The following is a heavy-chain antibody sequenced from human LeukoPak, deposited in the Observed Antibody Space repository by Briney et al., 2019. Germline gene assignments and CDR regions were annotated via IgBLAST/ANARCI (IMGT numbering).Heavy chain of an antibody. CDR2: IKSKTDGGAT. V-gene: IGHV3-15*01. CDR1: GFTFSNAW. D-gene: IGHD3-22*01. CDR3: TTEAYYYDSGAIKYFDY. J-gene: IGHJ4*02. Sequence: GGSLRLSCAASGFTFSNAWMSWVRQAPGKGLEWVGRIKSKTDGGATHYAAPVKGRFTISRDDSKNTLYLQMNSLKTDDTAVYYCTTEAYYYDSGAIKYFDYWGQGTLVTVSS.